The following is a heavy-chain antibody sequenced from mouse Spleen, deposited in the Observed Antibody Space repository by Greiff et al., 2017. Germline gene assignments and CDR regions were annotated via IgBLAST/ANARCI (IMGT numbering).Heavy chain of an antibody. Sequence: VQLQQSGAELVRPGASVTLSCKASGYTFTDYEMHWVKQTPVHGLEWIGAIDPETGGTAYNQKFKGKAILTADKSSSTAYMELRSLTSEDSAVYYCTRSDGNYLYWYFDVWGAGTTVTVSS. J-gene: IGHJ1*01. D-gene: IGHD2-1*01. CDR2: IDPETGGT. CDR3: TRSDGNYLYWYFDV. V-gene: IGHV1-15*01. CDR1: GYTFTDYE.